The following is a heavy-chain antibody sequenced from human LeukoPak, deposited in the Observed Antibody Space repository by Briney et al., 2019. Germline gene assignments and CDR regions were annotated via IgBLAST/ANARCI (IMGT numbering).Heavy chain of an antibody. D-gene: IGHD3-22*01. J-gene: IGHJ4*02. V-gene: IGHV3-23*01. Sequence: AGSLRLSCTASGFTFSSYAMSWLRQAPGKGLEWVSPISGSGGSTYYAASVKGRFTISRDNSKNTLYLQMNSLRAEDTAVYYCAKALYYYDSSGYLHWGQGTLVTVSP. CDR3: AKALYYYDSSGYLH. CDR2: ISGSGGST. CDR1: GFTFSSYA.